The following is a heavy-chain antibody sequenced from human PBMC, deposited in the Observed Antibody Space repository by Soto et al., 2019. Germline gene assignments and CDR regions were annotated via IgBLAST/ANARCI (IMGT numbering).Heavy chain of an antibody. Sequence: GGSLRLSCAASGFTFSSYAMSWVRQAPGKGLEWVSGISGSGGSTYYADSVKGRFTISRDNSKNTLYLQMNSLRAEDTAVYYCAKAPPKYCSSTSCYRNWYFDLWGRGTLVTVSS. D-gene: IGHD2-2*01. CDR3: AKAPPKYCSSTSCYRNWYFDL. V-gene: IGHV3-23*01. CDR1: GFTFSSYA. J-gene: IGHJ2*01. CDR2: ISGSGGST.